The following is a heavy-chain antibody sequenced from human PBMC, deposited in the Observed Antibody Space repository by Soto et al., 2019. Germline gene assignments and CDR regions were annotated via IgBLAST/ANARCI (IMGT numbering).Heavy chain of an antibody. CDR1: GFTFSSYW. D-gene: IGHD1-26*01. J-gene: IGHJ6*02. CDR2: IKQDGSEK. Sequence: GGSLRLSCAACGFTFSSYWMSWVRQAPGKGLEWVANIKQDGSEKYYVDSVKGRFTISRDNAKNSLYLQMNSLRAEDTAVYYCAMEDGAHGMDVWGQGTTVTVSS. V-gene: IGHV3-7*04. CDR3: AMEDGAHGMDV.